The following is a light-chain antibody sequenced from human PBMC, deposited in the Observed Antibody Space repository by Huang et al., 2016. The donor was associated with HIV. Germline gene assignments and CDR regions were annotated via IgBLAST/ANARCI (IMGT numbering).Light chain of an antibody. Sequence: EIVLTQSPDTLSLSPGERATVSCRASQSVTRNYLAWYQQRPGQAPKLLIYGVSTRATGIPDRFSGSGSGTDFTLTISRLAPEDFAVYYCQQFGSSPPYSFGQGTKLEIK. CDR3: QQFGSSPPYS. CDR1: QSVTRNY. V-gene: IGKV3-20*01. CDR2: GVS. J-gene: IGKJ2*03.